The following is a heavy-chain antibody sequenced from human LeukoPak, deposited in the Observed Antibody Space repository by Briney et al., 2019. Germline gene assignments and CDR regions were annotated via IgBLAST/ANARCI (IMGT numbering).Heavy chain of an antibody. CDR3: ARGSGRYDY. Sequence: PGGSLRLSCAASGFTFSTYDMHWVRQATGKGLEWVSSIGTASDTYYGGSVKGRFTISRDTAKTSLYLQMNSLRAGDTAVYYCARGSGRYDYWGQGTLVTVSS. D-gene: IGHD3-3*01. V-gene: IGHV3-13*01. CDR1: GFTFSTYD. J-gene: IGHJ4*02. CDR2: IGTASDT.